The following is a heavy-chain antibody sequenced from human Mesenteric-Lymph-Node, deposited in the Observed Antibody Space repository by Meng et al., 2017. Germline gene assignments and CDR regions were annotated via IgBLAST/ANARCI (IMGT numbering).Heavy chain of an antibody. J-gene: IGHJ4*02. D-gene: IGHD5-18*01. CDR1: GGSISTYY. V-gene: IGHV4-59*12. Sequence: QVQLQESGPGLVKPSETLSLTCAVSGGSISTYYWSWIRQPPGKGLEWIGNNYYSGSTNYNPSLASRVTISVDSSKNQFSLKLSSVTAADTAVYYCAREAGGTASYDYWGQGTLVTVSS. CDR3: AREAGGTASYDY. CDR2: NYYSGST.